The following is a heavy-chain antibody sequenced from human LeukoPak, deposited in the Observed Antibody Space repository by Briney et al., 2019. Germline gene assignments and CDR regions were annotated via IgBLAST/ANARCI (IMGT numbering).Heavy chain of an antibody. J-gene: IGHJ3*01. Sequence: PGGSLRLSCAASGFSFSDYYMTWIRQAPGKGLEWVSYIISGGSAIYYADSVKGRFTISRDNAKKSLFLQMSSLSAEDTALYYCARGIGSSWYQGAVGLDVWGQGTMVTVSS. CDR3: ARGIGSSWYQGAVGLDV. V-gene: IGHV3-11*04. D-gene: IGHD6-13*01. CDR1: GFSFSDYY. CDR2: IISGGSAI.